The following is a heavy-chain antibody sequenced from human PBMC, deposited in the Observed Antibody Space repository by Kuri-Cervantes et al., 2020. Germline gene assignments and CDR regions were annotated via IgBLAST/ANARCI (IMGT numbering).Heavy chain of an antibody. D-gene: IGHD3-16*01. V-gene: IGHV3-13*01. CDR3: ARAYDGEAFDT. J-gene: IGHJ3*02. Sequence: GESLKISCVASGFTFRDYEMHWVRQAPGKGLEWISAIRYTGDTDYAGSVRGRFTISREDVKNSLHLQMNGLTAGDTAVYFCARAYDGEAFDTWGHGTLVTVSS. CDR1: GFTFRDYE. CDR2: IRYTGDT.